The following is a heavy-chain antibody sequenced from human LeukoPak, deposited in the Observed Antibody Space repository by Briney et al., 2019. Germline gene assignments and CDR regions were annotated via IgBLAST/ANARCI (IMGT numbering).Heavy chain of an antibody. CDR3: AKDTYDFWSGYLY. Sequence: GRSLRLSCAASGFTFSSCGMHWVRQAPGKGLEWVAVISYDGSNKYYADSVKGRFTISRDNSKNTLYLQMNSLRAEDTAVYYCAKDTYDFWSGYLYWGQGTLVTVSS. D-gene: IGHD3-3*01. CDR2: ISYDGSNK. CDR1: GFTFSSCG. J-gene: IGHJ4*02. V-gene: IGHV3-30*18.